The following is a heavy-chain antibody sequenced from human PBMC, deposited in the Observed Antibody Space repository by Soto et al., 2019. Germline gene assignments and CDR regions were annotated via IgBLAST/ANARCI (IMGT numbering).Heavy chain of an antibody. CDR3: ARDRIAAAGTKDY. CDR1: GYTFTSYY. V-gene: IGHV1-46*01. D-gene: IGHD6-13*01. CDR2: INPSGGST. J-gene: IGHJ4*02. Sequence: TSVTVSCKASGYTFTSYYMHWVRQAPGQGLEWMGIINPSGGSTSYAQKFQGRVTMTRDTSTSTVYMELSSLRSEDTAVYYCARDRIAAAGTKDYWGQGTLVTVSS.